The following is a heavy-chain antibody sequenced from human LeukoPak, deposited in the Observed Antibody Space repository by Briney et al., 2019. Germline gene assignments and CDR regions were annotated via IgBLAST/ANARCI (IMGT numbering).Heavy chain of an antibody. CDR2: IVVGSGNT. D-gene: IGHD1-26*01. V-gene: IGHV1-58*01. CDR1: GFTFTSSA. CDR3: AAGAEWDQLSSFAFDI. J-gene: IGHJ3*02. Sequence: ASVKVSCKASGFTFTSSAVQWVRQARGQRLEWIGCIVVGSGNTNYAQKFQEGVTITRDMSTSTAYRELSSLRSEDTAVYYCAAGAEWDQLSSFAFDIWGQGTMVTVSS.